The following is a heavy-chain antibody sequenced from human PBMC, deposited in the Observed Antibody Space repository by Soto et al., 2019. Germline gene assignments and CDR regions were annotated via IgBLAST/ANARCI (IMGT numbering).Heavy chain of an antibody. D-gene: IGHD2-2*01. CDR2: IYHSGST. V-gene: IGHV4-4*02. CDR1: GGSISSSNW. CDR3: ETAEYYHCSY. J-gene: IGHJ4*02. Sequence: QVQLQESGPGLVKPSETLSLTCAVSGGSISSSNWWSWVRQPPGKGLEWIGEIYHSGSTNYNPSLKSRVTISLDKYKTQFSLKLTSVTAADTAVYYCETAEYYHCSYLGQGTLVTVSS.